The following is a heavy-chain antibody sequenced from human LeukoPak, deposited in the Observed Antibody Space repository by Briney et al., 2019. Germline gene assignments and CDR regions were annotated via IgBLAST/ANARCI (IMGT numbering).Heavy chain of an antibody. CDR2: ISNNGGYT. CDR1: GFTFSSSA. CDR3: AKQLGYCSDGSCYFPY. J-gene: IGHJ4*02. Sequence: GGSLRLSCAASGFTFSSSAMSWVRQAPGKGLEWVSAISNNGGYTYYADSVQGRFTISRDNSKSTLCLQMNSLRAEDTAVYYCAKQLGYCSDGSCYFPYWGQGTLGHRLL. D-gene: IGHD2-15*01. V-gene: IGHV3-23*01.